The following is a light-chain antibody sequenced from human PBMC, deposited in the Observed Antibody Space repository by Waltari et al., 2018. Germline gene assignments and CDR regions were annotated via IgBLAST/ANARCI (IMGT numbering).Light chain of an antibody. V-gene: IGKV3-11*01. CDR2: DAS. Sequence: EIVLTQSPATLSLSPGERATLSCRASQSVSSYLAWYQQKPGQAPRLLIYDASNRATGSPARFSGSGSGTDFTLTSSSLEPEDFAVYYCQQRSNWPPRVTFGPGTKVDIK. CDR3: QQRSNWPPRVT. CDR1: QSVSSY. J-gene: IGKJ3*01.